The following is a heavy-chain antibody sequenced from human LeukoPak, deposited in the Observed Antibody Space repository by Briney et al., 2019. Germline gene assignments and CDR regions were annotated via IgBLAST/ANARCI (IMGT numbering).Heavy chain of an antibody. CDR1: GGPISSGDYY. J-gene: IGHJ4*02. Sequence: SETLSLTCTVSGGPISSGDYYWSWIRHPPGKGLEWIGYIYYSGSTYYNPSLKSRVTISVDTSKNQFSLKLSSVTAADTAVYYCAIGPSGFLHYWGQGTLLTVSS. D-gene: IGHD6-19*01. V-gene: IGHV4-30-4*08. CDR2: IYYSGST. CDR3: AIGPSGFLHY.